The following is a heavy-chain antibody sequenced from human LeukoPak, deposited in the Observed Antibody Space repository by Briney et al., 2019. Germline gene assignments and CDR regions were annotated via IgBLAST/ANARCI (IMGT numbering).Heavy chain of an antibody. Sequence: PGGSLRLSCAASGFTFSSYWMHWVRQAPGKGLEWVSVIYSGGSTYYADSVKGRFTISRDNSKNTLYLQMNSLRAEDTAVYYCARVVMGVWGRRGAFDIWGQGTMVTVSS. CDR3: ARVVMGVWGRRGAFDI. CDR1: GFTFSSYW. J-gene: IGHJ3*02. V-gene: IGHV3-53*01. D-gene: IGHD3-16*01. CDR2: IYSGGST.